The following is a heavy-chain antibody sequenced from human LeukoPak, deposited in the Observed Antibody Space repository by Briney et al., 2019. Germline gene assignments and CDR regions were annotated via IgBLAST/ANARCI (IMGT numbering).Heavy chain of an antibody. Sequence: SVKVSCKASGGTFSSYAISCVRQAPGQGLEWMGRIIPILGIANYAQKFQGRVTITADKSTSTAYMELSSLRSEDTAVYYCAREWERGLDYWGQGTLVTVSS. CDR1: GGTFSSYA. D-gene: IGHD1-1*01. CDR2: IIPILGIA. J-gene: IGHJ4*02. CDR3: AREWERGLDY. V-gene: IGHV1-69*04.